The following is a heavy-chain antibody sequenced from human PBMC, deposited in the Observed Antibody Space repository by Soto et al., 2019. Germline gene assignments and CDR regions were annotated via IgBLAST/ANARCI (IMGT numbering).Heavy chain of an antibody. CDR1: GGTFSSYA. Sequence: QVQLVQSGAEVKKPGSSVKVSCKASGGTFSSYAISWVRQAPGQGLEWMGGIIPIFGTANYAQKFQGRVTITADESTSTASMELSSLRSEDTAVYYCANDIVVVPAAIPGGYYYYGMDVWGQGTTVTVSS. D-gene: IGHD2-2*02. J-gene: IGHJ6*02. CDR2: IIPIFGTA. V-gene: IGHV1-69*01. CDR3: ANDIVVVPAAIPGGYYYYGMDV.